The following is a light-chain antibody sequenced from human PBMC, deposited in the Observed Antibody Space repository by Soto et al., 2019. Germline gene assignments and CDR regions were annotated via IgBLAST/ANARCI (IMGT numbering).Light chain of an antibody. CDR3: QQSYTTPLT. J-gene: IGKJ4*01. V-gene: IGKV1-39*01. CDR1: QSISSY. CDR2: AAS. Sequence: DIQMTQSPSSLSASVGNIFTITCRASQSISSYLNWYQQKPGKAPKLLIYAASSLQSGVPSRLSGSGSGTDFTLTISSLKPEDFATYYCQQSYTTPLTFGGGTKVDI.